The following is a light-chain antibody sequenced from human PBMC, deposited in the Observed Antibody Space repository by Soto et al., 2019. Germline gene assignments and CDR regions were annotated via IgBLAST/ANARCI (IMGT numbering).Light chain of an antibody. CDR2: DAS. Sequence: DIQMTQSPSTLTGSVGDRVTITCRASENIGYWLAWFQQKPGKAPKLLIYDASSLESGVPTRFNGSGSGTQFTLSILGLLPDDFATYYCQQYNSYSRTFGQGTKVDIK. CDR3: QQYNSYSRT. CDR1: ENIGYW. J-gene: IGKJ1*01. V-gene: IGKV1-5*01.